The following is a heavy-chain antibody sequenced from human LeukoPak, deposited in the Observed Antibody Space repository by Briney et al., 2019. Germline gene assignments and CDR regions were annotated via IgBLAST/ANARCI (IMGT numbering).Heavy chain of an antibody. J-gene: IGHJ5*02. V-gene: IGHV3-30*03. CDR3: ARDQVTMVRGVIIRLNWFDP. Sequence: GGSLRLSCAASGFTFSSYGMHWVRQAPGKGLEWVAVISYDGSNKYYADSVKGRFTISRDNSKNTLYLQMNSLRADDTAVYYCARDQVTMVRGVIIRLNWFDPWGQGTLVTVSS. CDR2: ISYDGSNK. D-gene: IGHD3-10*01. CDR1: GFTFSSYG.